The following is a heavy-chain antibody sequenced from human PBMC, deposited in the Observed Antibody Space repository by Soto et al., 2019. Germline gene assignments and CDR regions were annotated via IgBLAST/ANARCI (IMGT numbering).Heavy chain of an antibody. CDR2: IYSGGST. J-gene: IGHJ4*02. D-gene: IGHD3-22*01. CDR1: GFTVSSNY. Sequence: EVQLLESGGGLVQPGGSLRLSCAASGFTVSSNYMSWVRQAPWKGLEWVSVIYSGGSTYYADSVKGRFTISRDNSKNTLYLQMNSLRAEDTAVYYCARKMPNGSGYLLLRYFDYWGQGAMVTVSS. V-gene: IGHV3-66*01. CDR3: ARKMPNGSGYLLLRYFDY.